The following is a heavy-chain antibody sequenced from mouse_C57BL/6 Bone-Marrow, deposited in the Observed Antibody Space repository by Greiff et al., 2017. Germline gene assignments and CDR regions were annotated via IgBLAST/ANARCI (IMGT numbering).Heavy chain of an antibody. D-gene: IGHD3-2*02. Sequence: QVQLQQPGAELVRPGSSVKLSCKASGYTFTSYWMDWVKQRPGQGLEWIGNIYPSDSETHYNQKFKDKATLTVDKSSSTAYMQLSSLTSEDSAVYYCARWGGAQATDYWGQGTTLTVSS. J-gene: IGHJ2*01. CDR2: IYPSDSET. CDR1: GYTFTSYW. CDR3: ARWGGAQATDY. V-gene: IGHV1-61*01.